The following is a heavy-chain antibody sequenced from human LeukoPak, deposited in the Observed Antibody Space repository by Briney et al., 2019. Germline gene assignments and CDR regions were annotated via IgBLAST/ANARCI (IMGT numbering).Heavy chain of an antibody. CDR3: ARDRYYDSRHWFDP. CDR2: IWYDGSNK. CDR1: GFTFSSYG. J-gene: IGHJ5*02. Sequence: PGGSLRLSCPASGFTFSSYGMHWVRQAPGKGLEWVAVIWYDGSNKYYADSVKGRFTISRDNSKNTLYLQMNSLRAEDTAVYYCARDRYYDSRHWFDPWGQGTLVTVSS. D-gene: IGHD3-22*01. V-gene: IGHV3-33*01.